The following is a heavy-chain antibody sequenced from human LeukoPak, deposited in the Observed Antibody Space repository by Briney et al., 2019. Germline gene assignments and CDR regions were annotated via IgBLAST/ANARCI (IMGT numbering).Heavy chain of an antibody. CDR3: ARDKGYCSGGSCYLNWFDP. D-gene: IGHD2-15*01. CDR1: GFTFSSCW. J-gene: IGHJ5*02. CDR2: INSDGSST. V-gene: IGHV3-74*01. Sequence: GGSLRLSCAASGFTFSSCWMHWVRQAPGKGLVWVSRINSDGSSTTYADSVKGRFTISRDNAKNTLYLQMNSLRAEDTAVYYCARDKGYCSGGSCYLNWFDPWGQGTLVTVSS.